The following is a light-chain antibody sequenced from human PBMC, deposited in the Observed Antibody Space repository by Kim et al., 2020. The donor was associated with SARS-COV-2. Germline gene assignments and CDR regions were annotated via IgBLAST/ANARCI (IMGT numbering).Light chain of an antibody. J-gene: IGLJ3*02. CDR1: RSNIGSNT. V-gene: IGLV1-44*01. CDR2: TDN. Sequence: RVTISCSGSRSNIGSNTVNWYHHLPGTAPKVLMYTDNERPSGVPDRFSGSKSGTSASLVISALQSEDEADYYCAAWDDSLSGRVFGGGTKLTVL. CDR3: AAWDDSLSGRV.